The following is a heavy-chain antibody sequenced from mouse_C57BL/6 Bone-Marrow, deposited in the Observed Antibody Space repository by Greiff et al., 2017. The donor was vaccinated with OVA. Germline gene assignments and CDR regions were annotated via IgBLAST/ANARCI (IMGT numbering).Heavy chain of an antibody. Sequence: QVQLKQPGAELVRPGSSVKLSCKASGYTFTSYWMDWVKQRPGQGLEWIGNIYPSDSETHYNQKFKDKATLTVDKSSSTAYMQLSSLTSEDSAVYYCAREGNYGSCDGGCRYFDVWGTGTTVTVSS. CDR3: AREGNYGSCDGGCRYFDV. CDR2: IYPSDSET. V-gene: IGHV1-61*01. D-gene: IGHD1-1*01. CDR1: GYTFTSYW. J-gene: IGHJ1*03.